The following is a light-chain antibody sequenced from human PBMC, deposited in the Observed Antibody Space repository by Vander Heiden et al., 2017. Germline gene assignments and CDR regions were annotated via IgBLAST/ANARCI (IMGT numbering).Light chain of an antibody. CDR3: QRYNNWPPWT. V-gene: IGKV3-15*01. CDR2: GAS. CDR1: QSVSSD. J-gene: IGKJ1*01. Sequence: EIVMTQSPATLSVSPGERATLPCRASQSVSSDLAWYQQKPGQAPRLLIYGASTRATGIPARFSGGGSGTEFTLTISSLQSEDFAVYYCQRYNNWPPWTFGQGTKVEIK.